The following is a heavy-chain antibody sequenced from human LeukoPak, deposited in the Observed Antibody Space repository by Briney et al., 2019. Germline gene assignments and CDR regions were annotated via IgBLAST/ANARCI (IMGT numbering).Heavy chain of an antibody. Sequence: SETLSLTCTVSGGSILSSSTYWGWIRQPPGKGLEWIGTIYYSGTTYYNPSLKSRITISVDTSKNQFSLKLSSVTAADTAVYYCARRGRQMELGYWGQGTLVTVSS. D-gene: IGHD1-1*01. CDR3: ARRGRQMELGY. J-gene: IGHJ4*02. V-gene: IGHV4-39*01. CDR1: GGSILSSSTY. CDR2: IYYSGTT.